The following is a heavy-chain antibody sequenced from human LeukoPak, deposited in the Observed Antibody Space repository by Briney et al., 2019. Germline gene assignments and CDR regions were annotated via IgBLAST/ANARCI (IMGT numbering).Heavy chain of an antibody. CDR3: AKSGNTLGPPYYYHYMDV. CDR2: INNHDGNT. CDR1: GFNFRKYV. V-gene: IGHV3-23*01. J-gene: IGHJ6*03. D-gene: IGHD3-16*01. Sequence: PGGSLRLSCAASGFNFRKYVMTWVRQAPGKGLEWVSGINNHDGNTYNADSVKGRFFISRDDSKSTLYLQMNSLRAEDTAVYYCAKSGNTLGPPYYYHYMDVWGKGTTVTISS.